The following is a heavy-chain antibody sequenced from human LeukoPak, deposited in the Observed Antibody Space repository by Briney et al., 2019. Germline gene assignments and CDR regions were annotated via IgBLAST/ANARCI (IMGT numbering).Heavy chain of an antibody. V-gene: IGHV1-8*03. CDR3: ARHGYDFWSGYSVFDY. J-gene: IGHJ4*02. CDR1: GYTFTSYD. D-gene: IGHD3-3*01. CDR2: MNPNSGNK. Sequence: ASVKVSCKASGYTFTSYDINWVRQATGQGLEWMGWMNPNSGNKGYAQKFQGRVTITRNTYISTAYMELSSLRSEDTAVYYCARHGYDFWSGYSVFDYWGQGTLVTVSS.